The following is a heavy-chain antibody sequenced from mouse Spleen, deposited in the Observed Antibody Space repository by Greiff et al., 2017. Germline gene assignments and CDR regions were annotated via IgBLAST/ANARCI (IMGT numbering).Heavy chain of an antibody. V-gene: IGHV1-69*02. CDR3: ARNYDHAGSYFDY. Sequence: VKLQQPGAELVKPGASVKLSCKASGYTFTSYWMHWVKQRPGQGLEWIGEIDPSDSYTNYNQKFKGKATLTVDKSSSAAYMQLSSLTSEDSAVYYCARNYDHAGSYFDYWGQGTTLTVSS. CDR1: GYTFTSYW. CDR2: IDPSDSYT. D-gene: IGHD2-4*01. J-gene: IGHJ2*01.